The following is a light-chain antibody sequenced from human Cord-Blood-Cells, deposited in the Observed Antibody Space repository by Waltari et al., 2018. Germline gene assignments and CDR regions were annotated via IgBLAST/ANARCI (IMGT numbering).Light chain of an antibody. CDR3: MQALQTPPT. CDR1: QSLLHSNGYNY. Sequence: DIVMTQSQLSLPVTPVEPDSISCRSSQSLLHSNGYNYLDWYLQKPGQSPQLLIYLGSNRASGVPDRFSGSGSGTDFTLKISRVEAEDVGVYYCMQALQTPPTFGQGTKVEIK. CDR2: LGS. V-gene: IGKV2-28*01. J-gene: IGKJ1*01.